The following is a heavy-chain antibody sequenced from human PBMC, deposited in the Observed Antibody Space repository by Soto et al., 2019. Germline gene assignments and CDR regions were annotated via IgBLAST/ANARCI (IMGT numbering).Heavy chain of an antibody. CDR1: GYTFTSYG. Sequence: ASVKVSCKASGYTFTSYGISWVRQAPGQGLEWMGWISAYNGNTNYAQKLQGRVTMTTDTSTSTAYMELRSLRSDDTAVYYCARLEHTAMVKGAFDIWGQGTIVTVSS. V-gene: IGHV1-18*01. D-gene: IGHD5-18*01. J-gene: IGHJ3*02. CDR2: ISAYNGNT. CDR3: ARLEHTAMVKGAFDI.